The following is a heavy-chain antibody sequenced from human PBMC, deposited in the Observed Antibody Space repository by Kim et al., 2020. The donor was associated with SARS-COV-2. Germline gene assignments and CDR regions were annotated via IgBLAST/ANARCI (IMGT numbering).Heavy chain of an antibody. V-gene: IGHV1-18*01. D-gene: IGHD3-10*01. CDR1: GYTFTTYG. Sequence: ASVKVSCKAFGYTFTTYGISWVRQAPGQGLEWMGWISTYTANTNYAQNLQGRVTMTTDTSTSTAYMELRSLRSDDTAVYYCARDLDSLGDLSPHWFDPWGRGTLVTVSS. J-gene: IGHJ5*02. CDR2: ISTYTANT. CDR3: ARDLDSLGDLSPHWFDP.